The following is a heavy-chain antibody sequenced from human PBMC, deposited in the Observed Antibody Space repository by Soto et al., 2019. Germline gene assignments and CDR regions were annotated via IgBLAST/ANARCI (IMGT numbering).Heavy chain of an antibody. CDR1: GFTFSSYG. Sequence: HPGGSLRLSCAASGFTFSSYGMHWVRQAPGKGLEWVAVISYDGSNKYYADSVKGRFTISRDNSKNTLYLQMNSLRAEDTAVYYCAKTHSYGPLSYYYYGMDVWGQGTTVTVSS. CDR2: ISYDGSNK. CDR3: AKTHSYGPLSYYYYGMDV. D-gene: IGHD5-18*01. J-gene: IGHJ6*02. V-gene: IGHV3-30*18.